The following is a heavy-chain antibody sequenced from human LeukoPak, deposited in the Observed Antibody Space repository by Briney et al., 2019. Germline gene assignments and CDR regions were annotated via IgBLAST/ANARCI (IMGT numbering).Heavy chain of an antibody. Sequence: SETLSLTCTVSGGSISSYYWSWIRQPPGKGLEWMGYIYYSGSTNYNPSLKSRVTISVDASKNQFSLKLSSVTAADTAVYYCARSNPAYGDSDDAFDIWGQGTMVTVSS. J-gene: IGHJ3*02. D-gene: IGHD4-17*01. CDR2: IYYSGST. CDR3: ARSNPAYGDSDDAFDI. V-gene: IGHV4-59*01. CDR1: GGSISSYY.